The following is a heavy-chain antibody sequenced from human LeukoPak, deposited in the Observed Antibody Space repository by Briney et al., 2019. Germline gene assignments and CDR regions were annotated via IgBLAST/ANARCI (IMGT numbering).Heavy chain of an antibody. CDR2: IYFSGNT. D-gene: IGHD6-13*01. CDR1: RGSVTNY. Sequence: SETLSLTCTVSRGSVTNYWSWIRQPPGKGLEWIGDIYFSGNTKYNPSLQSRVTISLDTSQNQFSLRLSSVTAADTAVYYCARVTGYVMEDYFDYWGQGTLVTVSS. CDR3: ARVTGYVMEDYFDY. J-gene: IGHJ4*02. V-gene: IGHV4-59*02.